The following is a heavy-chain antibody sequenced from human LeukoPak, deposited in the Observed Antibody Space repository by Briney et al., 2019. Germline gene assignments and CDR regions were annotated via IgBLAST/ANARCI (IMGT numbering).Heavy chain of an antibody. J-gene: IGHJ4*02. CDR3: ARDYGAVAATRATGY. V-gene: IGHV3-11*06. Sequence: GGSLRLSCAASGFIFSDYYMSWIRQAPGKGLEWVSYISSSSSYTNYADSVKGRFTISRDNAENSLYLQMNSLRAEDTAVYYCARDYGAVAATRATGYWGQGTLVTVSS. D-gene: IGHD1-26*01. CDR2: ISSSSSYT. CDR1: GFIFSDYY.